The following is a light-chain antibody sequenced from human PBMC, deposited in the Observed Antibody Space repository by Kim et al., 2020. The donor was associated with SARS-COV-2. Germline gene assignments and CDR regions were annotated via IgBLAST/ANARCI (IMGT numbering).Light chain of an antibody. CDR3: MQGTHWPFT. V-gene: IGKV2-30*01. CDR2: KVS. J-gene: IGKJ3*01. Sequence: PASNSCGSSQSLVYSEGNIYLNWFHQRPGQSPRRLIYKVSNRDSGVPDRFGGSGSGTDFTLQISRVEAEDVGVYYCMQGTHWPFTFGPGTKVDIK. CDR1: QSLVYSEGNIY.